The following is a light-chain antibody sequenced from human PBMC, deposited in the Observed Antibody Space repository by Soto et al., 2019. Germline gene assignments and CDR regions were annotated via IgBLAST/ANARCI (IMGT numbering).Light chain of an antibody. CDR3: QQRSNWPPIT. CDR2: DAS. Sequence: EIVLTQSPATLSLSPGDGATLSCRASQSVSRYLAWYQHKPGQAPRLLIHDASNRATGIPARFSGSGSGTDFTLTISSLEPEDFAVYYCQQRSNWPPITFGQGTRLEIK. V-gene: IGKV3-11*01. J-gene: IGKJ5*01. CDR1: QSVSRY.